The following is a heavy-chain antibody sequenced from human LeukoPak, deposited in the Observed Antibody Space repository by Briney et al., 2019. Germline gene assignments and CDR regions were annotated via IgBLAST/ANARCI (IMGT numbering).Heavy chain of an antibody. CDR1: GFTFSTYW. Sequence: GGSLRLSCVGSGFTFSTYWMHWVRHVPGKGLVWVSSMEYDGTYTEYADSVKGRFTISRDNTKNTLYLQMNSLRAEDTAVYYCARTDNLDYWGQGTLVTVSS. J-gene: IGHJ4*02. CDR3: ARTDNLDY. V-gene: IGHV3-74*01. D-gene: IGHD5-24*01. CDR2: MEYDGTYT.